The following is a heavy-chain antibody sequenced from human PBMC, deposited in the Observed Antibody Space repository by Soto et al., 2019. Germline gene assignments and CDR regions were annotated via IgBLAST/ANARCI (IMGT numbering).Heavy chain of an antibody. CDR1: GFTFEDYG. CDR2: INWHGGNI. J-gene: IGHJ6*02. V-gene: IGHV3-9*01. CDR3: AKDFHSSGWYHGVDV. Sequence: DVQLVESGGDLAQPGRSLRLSCAASGFTFEDYGMHWVRQAPGRGLEWVSGINWHGGNIGYADSVKGRFTISRDNAKNSLYLQMNSLRVEDTALYYCAKDFHSSGWYHGVDVWGQGTTVTVSS. D-gene: IGHD6-19*01.